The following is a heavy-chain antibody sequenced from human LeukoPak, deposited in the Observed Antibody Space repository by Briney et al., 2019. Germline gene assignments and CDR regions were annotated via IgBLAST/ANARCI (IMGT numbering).Heavy chain of an antibody. J-gene: IGHJ4*02. CDR2: IYYSGST. D-gene: IGHD5-24*01. Sequence: SETLSLTCTVSAGSSSSYYWSWIRQPPGKRLEGIGYIYYSGSTNYNPSLKSRVTISVDTSKNQFSLKLSSVTAADAAVYYCARDGRDGYNRFDYWGQGTLVTVSS. V-gene: IGHV4-59*01. CDR1: AGSSSSYY. CDR3: ARDGRDGYNRFDY.